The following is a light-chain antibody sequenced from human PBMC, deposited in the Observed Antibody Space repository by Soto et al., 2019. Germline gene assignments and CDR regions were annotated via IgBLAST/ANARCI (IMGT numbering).Light chain of an antibody. CDR1: QRISNY. Sequence: DIQMTQSPSPVSASIGDRVTITCRASQRISNYLNWYQQKPGKAPKLLIYAASSLQSGVPSRFSGSGSGTDFTLTFSSLQPEDSATYYCQQTYSTPRTFGQGTKVDIK. J-gene: IGKJ1*01. CDR2: AAS. CDR3: QQTYSTPRT. V-gene: IGKV1-39*01.